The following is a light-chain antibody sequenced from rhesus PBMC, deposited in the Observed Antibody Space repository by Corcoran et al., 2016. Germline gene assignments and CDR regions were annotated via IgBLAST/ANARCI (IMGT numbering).Light chain of an antibody. CDR1: QGISSY. J-gene: IGKJ1*01. CDR3: QQRNSFPPT. V-gene: IGKV1-38*01. CDR2: DAS. Sequence: DIQLTQSPSSLSASVGDRVTITCRASQGISSYLAWYQQKSGRAHKLLIYDASNLQSGVPSRFSGSGSGTEFTLPISSLQPEDVATYYCQQRNSFPPTFGQGTKVEIK.